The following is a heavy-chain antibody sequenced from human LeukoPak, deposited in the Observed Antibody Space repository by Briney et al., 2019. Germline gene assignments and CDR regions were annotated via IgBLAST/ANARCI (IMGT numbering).Heavy chain of an antibody. D-gene: IGHD7-27*01. CDR1: GFTFSSYA. Sequence: GGSLRLSCAASGFTFSSYAMHWVRQAPGKGLEWVAVISYDGSNKYYADSVKGRFTISRDNSKNTLYLQMNSLRAEDTAVYYCARDNRGYYYYYYMDVWGKGTTVTVSS. V-gene: IGHV3-30*04. CDR3: ARDNRGYYYYYYMDV. J-gene: IGHJ6*03. CDR2: ISYDGSNK.